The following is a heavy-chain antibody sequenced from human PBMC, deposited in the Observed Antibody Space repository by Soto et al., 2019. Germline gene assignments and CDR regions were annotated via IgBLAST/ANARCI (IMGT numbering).Heavy chain of an antibody. CDR3: SKTTVTGSYFYMDV. CDR2: ISTYNGNT. V-gene: IGHV1-18*01. D-gene: IGHD4-17*01. J-gene: IGHJ6*03. CDR1: GYTFTNYG. Sequence: QVQLVQSGAEVKQPGASVKVSCKASGYTFTNYGFTWVRQAPGQGLEWLGWISTYNGNTKYAQKVQGRLTMTTDTSKSTANMGLTSLRSYDTGLYYCSKTTVTGSYFYMDVWGKRSTVTVSS.